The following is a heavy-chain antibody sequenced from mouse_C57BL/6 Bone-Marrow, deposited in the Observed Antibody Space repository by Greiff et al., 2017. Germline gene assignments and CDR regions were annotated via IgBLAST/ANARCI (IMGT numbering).Heavy chain of an antibody. Sequence: QVQLKQSGAELARPGASVKLSCKASGYTFTSYGISWVKQRPGQGLEWIGEIYPRSGNTYYNEKFTGKATLTADKSSSTAYMELRSLTSEDSAVYFCARSGRRWYPAWFAYWGQGTLVTVSA. CDR1: GYTFTSYG. CDR3: ARSGRRWYPAWFAY. J-gene: IGHJ3*01. CDR2: IYPRSGNT. V-gene: IGHV1-81*01. D-gene: IGHD2-1*01.